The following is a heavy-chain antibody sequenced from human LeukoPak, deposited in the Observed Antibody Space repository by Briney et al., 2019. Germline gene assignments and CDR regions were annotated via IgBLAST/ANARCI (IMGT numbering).Heavy chain of an antibody. Sequence: ASVKVSCKASGYSFTGYSMYWVRQAPGQGLEWMGWINPNSGDTNYAQKFQGRVTMTRDTSISTAYMGLSRLTSDDTAVYFCARVDSGTYLGTFDYWGQGTLVTVSS. J-gene: IGHJ4*02. D-gene: IGHD1-26*01. CDR2: INPNSGDT. CDR1: GYSFTGYS. CDR3: ARVDSGTYLGTFDY. V-gene: IGHV1-2*02.